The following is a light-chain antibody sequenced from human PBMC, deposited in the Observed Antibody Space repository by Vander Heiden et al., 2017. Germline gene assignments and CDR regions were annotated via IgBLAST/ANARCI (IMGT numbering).Light chain of an antibody. Sequence: VSTQPPDPLPASLGEWATINCKSSQSGWDSPNNKNYLAWYQQKPGQPPKLLIYWASTRQSGVPDRFSGSGSGADFTLTISILHAEDVAVYYCQQYDNTLGTFGQGTKVEIK. J-gene: IGKJ2*01. CDR3: QQYDNTLGT. V-gene: IGKV4-1*01. CDR2: WAS. CDR1: QSGWDSPNNKNY.